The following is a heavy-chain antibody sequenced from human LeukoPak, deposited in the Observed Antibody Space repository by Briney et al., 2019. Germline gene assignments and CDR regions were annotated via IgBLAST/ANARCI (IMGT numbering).Heavy chain of an antibody. Sequence: GGSLRLSCGASGFTFSHYGMHWVRQAPGKGLEWVTLISYDGSNKKYADSVKGRFTISRDNSKNTLYLQMNSLRGEDTAVYYCAKDRSGSYDHFDYWGQGTRVTVSS. V-gene: IGHV3-30*18. CDR3: AKDRSGSYDHFDY. J-gene: IGHJ4*02. CDR2: ISYDGSNK. D-gene: IGHD1-26*01. CDR1: GFTFSHYG.